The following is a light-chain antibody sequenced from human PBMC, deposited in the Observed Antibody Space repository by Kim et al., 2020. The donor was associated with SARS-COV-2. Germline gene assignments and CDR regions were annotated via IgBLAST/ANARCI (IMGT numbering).Light chain of an antibody. Sequence: DIQLTQSPSFLAASVGDRVTITCRASQGISSYLAWYQQKPGKAPKLLIYAASTLQSGVPSRFSGSGSGTEFTLTISSLQPEDFATYCQQLNSDLYTFGQGTKLEI. V-gene: IGKV1-9*01. CDR1: QGISSY. J-gene: IGKJ2*01. CDR2: AAS. CDR3: QQLNSDLYT.